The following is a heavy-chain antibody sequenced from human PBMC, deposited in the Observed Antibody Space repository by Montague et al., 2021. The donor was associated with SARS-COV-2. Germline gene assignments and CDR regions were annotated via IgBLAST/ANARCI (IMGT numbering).Heavy chain of an antibody. CDR2: ISSGSHYT. CDR3: ARIFLVVPPGIALYYFDY. J-gene: IGHJ4*02. D-gene: IGHD6-13*01. Sequence: SLRLSCPASGFTFGDYYMTWIRQAPGKGLEWISDISSGSHYTNYADSVKGRFTISRDDAKQSLYLEMDSLRAEDTAVYYCARIFLVVPPGIALYYFDYWGQGTLGTVSS. CDR1: GFTFGDYY. V-gene: IGHV3-11*03.